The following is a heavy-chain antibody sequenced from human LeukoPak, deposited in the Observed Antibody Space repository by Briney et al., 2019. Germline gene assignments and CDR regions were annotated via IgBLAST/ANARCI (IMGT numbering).Heavy chain of an antibody. CDR2: IIPIFGTA. CDR1: GYTFTSYG. D-gene: IGHD3-10*01. Sequence: GASVKVSCKASGYTFTSYGISWVRQAPGQGLEWMGGIIPIFGTANYAQKFQGRVTITADKSTSTAYMELSSLRSDDTAVYYCAREKGHYYGSGSDYWGQGTLVTVSS. CDR3: AREKGHYYGSGSDY. V-gene: IGHV1-69*06. J-gene: IGHJ4*02.